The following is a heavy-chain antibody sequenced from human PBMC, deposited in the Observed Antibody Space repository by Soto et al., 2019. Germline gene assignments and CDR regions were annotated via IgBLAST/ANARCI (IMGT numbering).Heavy chain of an antibody. V-gene: IGHV4-31*03. J-gene: IGHJ3*02. CDR2: IYYSGST. D-gene: IGHD3-16*02. CDR1: GGSISSGGYY. Sequence: SLTCTVSGGSISSGGYYWSWIRQHPGKGLEWIGYIYYSGSTDYNPSLKSRVNISVDTSKNQFSLKLSCVTAADTAVYYWARDGTRFGGVIVGRNAFDIWGQGTMVTVSS. CDR3: ARDGTRFGGVIVGRNAFDI.